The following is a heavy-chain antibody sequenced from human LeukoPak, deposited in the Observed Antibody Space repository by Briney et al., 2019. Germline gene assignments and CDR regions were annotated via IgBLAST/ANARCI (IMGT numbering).Heavy chain of an antibody. J-gene: IGHJ4*02. CDR1: GFTFSSYG. Sequence: GGSLRLSCAASGFTFSSYGMHWVRQAPGKGLEWVAFIRYDGGNKYYADSVKGRFTISRDNSKNTLYLQMNSLRAEDTAVYYCAKDCPLSRDRVLRRCLDYWGQGTLVTVSS. CDR3: AKDCPLSRDRVLRRCLDY. D-gene: IGHD2-8*02. CDR2: IRYDGGNK. V-gene: IGHV3-30*02.